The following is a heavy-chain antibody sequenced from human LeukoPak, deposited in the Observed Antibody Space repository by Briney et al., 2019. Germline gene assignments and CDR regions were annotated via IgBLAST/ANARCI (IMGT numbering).Heavy chain of an antibody. Sequence: GGSLRLSCAASGFTFSSYSMNWVRQAPGKGLEWVSSISSSSSYIYYADSVKGRFTISRDNAKNSLYLQMNSLRAEDTAVYYCARGHSSGYYTDYWGQGILVTVSS. J-gene: IGHJ4*02. CDR1: GFTFSSYS. D-gene: IGHD6-19*01. CDR3: ARGHSSGYYTDY. CDR2: ISSSSSYI. V-gene: IGHV3-21*01.